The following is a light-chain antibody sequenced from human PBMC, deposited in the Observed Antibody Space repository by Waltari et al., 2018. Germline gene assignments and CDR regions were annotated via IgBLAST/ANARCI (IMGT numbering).Light chain of an antibody. CDR1: TSNIGRNT. J-gene: IGLJ3*02. CDR2: VNN. CDR3: SAWDSSLVAWV. Sequence: QSVLTQPPSASGTPGQRVTISCSGSTSNIGRNTVNWYQQVPGTAPKLLIYVNNARPSGVPDRCSGSKSGTSASLAISGLQSEDEADYYCSAWDSSLVAWVFGGGTKLTVL. V-gene: IGLV1-44*01.